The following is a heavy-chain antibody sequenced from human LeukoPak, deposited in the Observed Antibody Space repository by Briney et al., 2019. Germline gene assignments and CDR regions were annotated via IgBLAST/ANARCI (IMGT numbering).Heavy chain of an antibody. J-gene: IGHJ3*02. CDR2: IYYSGST. CDR3: AREGGSASNYYDSSGYYYSAFDI. CDR1: GGSISSYY. Sequence: SETLSLTCTVSGGSISSYYWSWIRQPPGKGLEWIGYIYYSGSTNYNPSLKSRVTISVDTSKNQFSLKLSSVTAADTAVYYCAREGGSASNYYDSSGYYYSAFDIWGQGTMVTVSS. V-gene: IGHV4-59*01. D-gene: IGHD3-22*01.